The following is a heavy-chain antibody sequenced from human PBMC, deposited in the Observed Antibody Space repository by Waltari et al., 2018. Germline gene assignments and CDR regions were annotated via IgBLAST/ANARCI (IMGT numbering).Heavy chain of an antibody. CDR3: ARGTDYDSSGYYYKHFDP. V-gene: IGHV4-38-2*02. J-gene: IGHJ5*02. Sequence: QVQVQESGPGLVKPSETLSLSCLVSGTSVSSGFYWGWIRHSPEKGLEWIGSINFSGKKFYSPSLRGRVTLSVDTSKNEVSLSLTSVTAADSAIYFCARGTDYDSSGYYYKHFDPWGQGTHVTVSS. CDR2: INFSGKK. CDR1: GTSVSSGFY. D-gene: IGHD3-22*01.